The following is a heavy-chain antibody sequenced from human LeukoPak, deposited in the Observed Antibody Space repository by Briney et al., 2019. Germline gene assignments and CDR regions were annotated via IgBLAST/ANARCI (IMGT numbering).Heavy chain of an antibody. V-gene: IGHV4-4*07. J-gene: IGHJ4*02. Sequence: SETLSLTCTVSGGSISNYHWSWIRQPAGKGLEWIGQIHTSGSTNYNPPLKSRVSMSIDTTEDQVSLAIRSVTAADTAFYYCARRDISSGWSFDYWGQGTLVTVSS. CDR1: GGSISNYH. CDR2: IHTSGST. CDR3: ARRDISSGWSFDY. D-gene: IGHD6-19*01.